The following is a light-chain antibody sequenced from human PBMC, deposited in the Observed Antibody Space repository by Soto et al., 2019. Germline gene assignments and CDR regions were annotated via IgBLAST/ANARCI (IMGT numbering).Light chain of an antibody. CDR3: QQYGISPYT. J-gene: IGKJ2*01. Sequence: EIVLTQSPGTLSFSPGERATLSCRSSQSVGSNYLAWYQQKPGQAPRLLIYGASSRATGIPERFSGSGSGTDFTLIISRLEPEDFAVYYCQQYGISPYTFGQGAKLEIK. CDR2: GAS. V-gene: IGKV3-20*01. CDR1: QSVGSNY.